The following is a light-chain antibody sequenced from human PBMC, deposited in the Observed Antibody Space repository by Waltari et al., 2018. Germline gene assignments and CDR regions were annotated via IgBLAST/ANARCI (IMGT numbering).Light chain of an antibody. J-gene: IGKJ4*01. CDR3: QQYFSRPFS. CDR2: WAS. Sequence: DIVMTQSPDSLAVSLGGRATIHCRSSQSILNVSNNEDCLAWYQRNPGQPPKLIIFWASTRESGVPDRFSCGRSGSDFTLTITSLRPEDVALYFCQQYFSRPFSFGGGTKVEIK. V-gene: IGKV4-1*01. CDR1: QSILNVSNNEDC.